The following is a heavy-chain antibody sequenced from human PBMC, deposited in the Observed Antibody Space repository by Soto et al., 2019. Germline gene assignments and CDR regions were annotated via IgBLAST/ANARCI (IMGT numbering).Heavy chain of an antibody. CDR1: GGSFSGYY. D-gene: IGHD6-19*01. CDR3: ARGRRWLVPSYSDL. Sequence: PSETLSLTCAVYGGSFSGYYWSWIRQPPGKGLEWIGEINHSGSTNYNPSLKSRVTISVDTSKNKFSLKLSYVTAADTAVYYCARGRRWLVPSYSDLWGRGTLVTVSS. V-gene: IGHV4-34*01. CDR2: INHSGST. J-gene: IGHJ2*01.